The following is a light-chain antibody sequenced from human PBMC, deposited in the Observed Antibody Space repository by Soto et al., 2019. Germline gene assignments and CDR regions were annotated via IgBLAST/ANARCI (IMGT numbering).Light chain of an antibody. CDR2: VNSGGSH. Sequence: QLVLTQSPSASASLGASVKLTCTLSSGHSSYDIVWHQQQPDKGPRFLMTVNSGGSHNKGDGIPDRFSGSSSGAERYLTISSLQSEDEADYYCQTWGTGYVVFGGGTKLTVL. J-gene: IGLJ2*01. CDR1: SGHSSYD. CDR3: QTWGTGYVV. V-gene: IGLV4-69*01.